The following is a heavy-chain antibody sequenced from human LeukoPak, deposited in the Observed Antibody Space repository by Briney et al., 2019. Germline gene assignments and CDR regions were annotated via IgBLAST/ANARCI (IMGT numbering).Heavy chain of an antibody. Sequence: GASVKVSCKASGYTFTNHYLHWVRQAPGQGLQWMGVIYPTGGTTTYAHDFQGRVTMTRDTSATTAYTELSGLRSDDTAVYYCARDREDYYGTGTYYKHAFDLWGQGTMVIVSS. CDR2: IYPTGGTT. J-gene: IGHJ3*01. CDR1: GYTFTNHY. D-gene: IGHD3-10*01. V-gene: IGHV1-46*01. CDR3: ARDREDYYGTGTYYKHAFDL.